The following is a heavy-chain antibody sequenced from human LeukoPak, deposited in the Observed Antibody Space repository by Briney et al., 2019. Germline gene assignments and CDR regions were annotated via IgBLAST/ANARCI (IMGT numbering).Heavy chain of an antibody. CDR2: IWYDGSNK. Sequence: GGSLRLSCAAPGFTFSSYGMHWVRQAPGKGLEWVAVIWYDGSNKYYADSVKGRFTISRDNSKNTLYLQMNGLRAEDTAVYYCAREDIVVVPAAFDYWGQGTLVTVSS. CDR1: GFTFSSYG. V-gene: IGHV3-33*01. J-gene: IGHJ4*02. D-gene: IGHD2-2*01. CDR3: AREDIVVVPAAFDY.